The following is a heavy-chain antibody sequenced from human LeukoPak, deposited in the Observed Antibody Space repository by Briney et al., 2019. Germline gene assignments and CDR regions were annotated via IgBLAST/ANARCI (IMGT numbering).Heavy chain of an antibody. CDR3: ARDLTDSFYI. J-gene: IGHJ3*02. CDR1: GFTFSSYE. CDR2: ISSSGTTI. V-gene: IGHV3-48*03. Sequence: PGGSLRLSCAASGFTFSSYEMNWVRQAPGKGLEWISYISSSGTTIYYADSVKGRFTISRDNAKNSLYLQMNSLRAEDTAVYYCARDLTDSFYIWGQRTMVTRS.